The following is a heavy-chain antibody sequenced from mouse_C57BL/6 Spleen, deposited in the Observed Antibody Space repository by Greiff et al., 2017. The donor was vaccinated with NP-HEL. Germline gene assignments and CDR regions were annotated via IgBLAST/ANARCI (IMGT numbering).Heavy chain of an antibody. J-gene: IGHJ4*01. CDR3: ARTYYDYDLYAMDY. CDR1: GYAFSSYW. V-gene: IGHV1-80*01. Sequence: QVQLQQSGAELVKPGASVKISCKASGYAFSSYWMNWVKQRPGKGLEWIGQIYPGDGDTNYNGKFKGKATLTADKSSSTAYMQLSSLTSEDSAVYFCARTYYDYDLYAMDYWGQGTSVTVSS. CDR2: IYPGDGDT. D-gene: IGHD2-4*01.